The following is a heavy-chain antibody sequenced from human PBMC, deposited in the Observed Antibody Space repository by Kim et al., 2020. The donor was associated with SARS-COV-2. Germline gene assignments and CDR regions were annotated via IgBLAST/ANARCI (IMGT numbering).Heavy chain of an antibody. CDR1: GFTFNTYA. D-gene: IGHD3-9*01. V-gene: IGHV3-23*01. CDR3: AKAGTYDILTSYQRFFDY. Sequence: GGSLRLSCAASGFTFNTYAMTWVRQAPGKGLEWVSGITGSGPTKYYADSVKGRFTIPRDNSENTLYLQMDSLRAEDTAIYYCAKAGTYDILTSYQRFFDYWGQGTLVTVSS. CDR2: ITGSGPTK. J-gene: IGHJ4*02.